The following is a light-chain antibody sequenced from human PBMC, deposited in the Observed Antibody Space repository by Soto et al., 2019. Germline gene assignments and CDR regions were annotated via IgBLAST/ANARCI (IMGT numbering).Light chain of an antibody. Sequence: VVTKSPAILSLSPGERATLSCRAGQGVSTCLAWYQRSPGQAPWRLGGDAANRATGMPARFIGRGSGTDFARTIGGRAPADAAGYYWQQCINWRLTGGVGTKV. J-gene: IGKJ4*01. V-gene: IGKV3-11*01. CDR3: QQCINWRLT. CDR1: QGVSTC. CDR2: DAA.